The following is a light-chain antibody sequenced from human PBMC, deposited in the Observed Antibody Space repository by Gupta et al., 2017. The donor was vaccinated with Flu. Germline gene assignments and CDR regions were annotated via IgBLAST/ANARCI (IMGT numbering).Light chain of an antibody. V-gene: IGKV3D-15*01. CDR2: GGF. CDR3: QHDNNWPS. Sequence: EIVLTQSPATLSASPGERVTLSCRASQTVNRNLAWLQQRPGQSPRLIIYGGFNRATGIPARFSGSGSGTDFVLTSSSRQSEDFAVYYGQHDNNWPSFGGGTKVEFK. J-gene: IGKJ4*01. CDR1: QTVNRN.